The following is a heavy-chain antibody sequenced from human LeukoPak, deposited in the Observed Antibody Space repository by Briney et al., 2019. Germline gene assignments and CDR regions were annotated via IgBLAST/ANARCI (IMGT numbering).Heavy chain of an antibody. CDR2: VYGGGGT. J-gene: IGHJ6*02. CDR1: GFTVSSNY. Sequence: GGSLRLSCAASGFTVSSNYMTWARQAPGKGLEWVSVVYGGGGTYYADSVKGRFTISRDNSKNTLYLQMNSLRAEDTAVYYCVRDAHTGSGTYWGGVDYYYGLDVWGQGTTVTVSS. V-gene: IGHV3-66*01. CDR3: VRDAHTGSGTYWGGVDYYYGLDV. D-gene: IGHD3-10*01.